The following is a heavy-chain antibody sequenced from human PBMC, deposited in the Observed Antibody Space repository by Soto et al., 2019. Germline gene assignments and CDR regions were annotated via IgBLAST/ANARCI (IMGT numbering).Heavy chain of an antibody. V-gene: IGHV1-69*06. J-gene: IGHJ6*02. CDR1: GGTFSSYA. Sequence: GASVKVSCKASGGTFSSYAISWVRQAPGQGLEWMGGIIPIFGTANYAQKFQGRVTITADKSTSTAYMELSSLRSEDTAVYYCARDLGYYDSSGYPTAYYGMDVWGQGTTVTVSS. D-gene: IGHD3-22*01. CDR2: IIPIFGTA. CDR3: ARDLGYYDSSGYPTAYYGMDV.